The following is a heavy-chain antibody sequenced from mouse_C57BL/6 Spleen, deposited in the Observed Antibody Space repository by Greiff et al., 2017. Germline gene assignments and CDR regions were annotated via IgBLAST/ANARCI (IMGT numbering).Heavy chain of an antibody. V-gene: IGHV1-50*01. CDR2: IDPSDSYT. CDR1: GYTFTSYW. CDR3: ARSDGYHYYAMDY. J-gene: IGHJ4*01. Sequence: QVQLQQPGAELVKPGASVKLSCKASGYTFTSYWMQWVKQRPGQGLEWIGEIDPSDSYTNYNQKFKGKATLTVDTSSSTAYMQLSSLTSEDSAVYYCARSDGYHYYAMDYWGQGTSVTVSS. D-gene: IGHD2-3*01.